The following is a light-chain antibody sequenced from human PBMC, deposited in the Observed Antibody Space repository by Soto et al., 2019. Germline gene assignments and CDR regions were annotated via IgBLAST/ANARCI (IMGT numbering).Light chain of an antibody. CDR3: SSCASSNTWV. CDR2: EVT. Sequence: QSALTQPPSASGSPGQSVTISCTGTSSDVGAYNYVSWYQQHAGKAPKLVTYEVTKRPSGVPDRFSGSKSANTASLTVSGLQAEDEADYCCSSCASSNTWVFGGGTKVTVL. V-gene: IGLV2-8*01. CDR1: SSDVGAYNY. J-gene: IGLJ3*02.